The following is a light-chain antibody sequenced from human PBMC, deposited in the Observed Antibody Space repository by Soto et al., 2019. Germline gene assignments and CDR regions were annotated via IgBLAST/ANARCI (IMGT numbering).Light chain of an antibody. CDR2: DVS. V-gene: IGLV2-14*01. J-gene: IGLJ2*01. Sequence: QSVLTQPASVSGSPGQSITISCTGTSSDVGGYNFVSWYQQHPGKAPKLIIFDVSNRPSGVSNRFSGSQSGNTASLTISGLQAEDEADYYCSSYTGSTLFGGGTKLTVL. CDR3: SSYTGSTL. CDR1: SSDVGGYNF.